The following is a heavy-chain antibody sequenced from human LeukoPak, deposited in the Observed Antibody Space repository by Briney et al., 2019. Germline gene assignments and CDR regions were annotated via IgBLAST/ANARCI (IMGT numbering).Heavy chain of an antibody. Sequence: GGSLRLSCAASGFTFSNYAMSWVRQAPGRGLEWVSGISGSGSITYFADSVKGRFTISRDNSKNTLYLQMNSLRAEDTAVYYCAKARYQFSGRGYYYGMDVWGKGTTVTVSS. J-gene: IGHJ6*04. CDR2: ISGSGSIT. V-gene: IGHV3-23*01. CDR3: AKARYQFSGRGYYYGMDV. D-gene: IGHD3-10*01. CDR1: GFTFSNYA.